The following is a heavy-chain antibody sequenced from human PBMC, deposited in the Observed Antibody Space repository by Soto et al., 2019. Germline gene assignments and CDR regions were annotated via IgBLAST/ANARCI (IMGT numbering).Heavy chain of an antibody. D-gene: IGHD1-7*01. Sequence: GGSLRLSCVASGFTFSSYDMHWVRRAPGKGLEYVSSISSNGGTTYYGNSVKGRFTISRDNSKNTLYLQMGSLRAEDMAVYYCVRRVSGNYDYWGQGTLVTVSS. CDR1: GFTFSSYD. V-gene: IGHV3-64*01. CDR2: ISSNGGTT. J-gene: IGHJ4*02. CDR3: VRRVSGNYDY.